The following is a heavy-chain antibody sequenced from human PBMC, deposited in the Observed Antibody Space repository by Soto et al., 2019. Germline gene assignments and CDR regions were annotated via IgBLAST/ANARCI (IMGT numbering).Heavy chain of an antibody. Sequence: GASVKVSCKASGYTFTGYYMHWVRQAPGQGLEWMGWINPNSGGTNYAQKFQGWVTMTRDTSISTAYMELSRLRSDDTAVYYCARGGELRPDYYYYGMDVWGQGTTVTVSS. CDR2: INPNSGGT. CDR1: GYTFTGYY. J-gene: IGHJ6*02. V-gene: IGHV1-2*04. CDR3: ARGGELRPDYYYYGMDV. D-gene: IGHD1-26*01.